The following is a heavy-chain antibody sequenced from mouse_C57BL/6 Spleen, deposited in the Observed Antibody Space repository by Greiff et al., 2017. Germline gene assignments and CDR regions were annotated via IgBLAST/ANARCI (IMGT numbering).Heavy chain of an antibody. CDR3: TTGDYYGSNWYFDV. J-gene: IGHJ1*03. V-gene: IGHV14-4*01. D-gene: IGHD1-1*01. CDR2: IDPENGDT. CDR1: GFNIKDDY. Sequence: VQLKQSGAELVRPGASVKLSCTASGFNIKDDYMHWVKQRPEQGLEWIGWIDPENGDTEYASKFQGTATITADTSSNTAYLQLSSLTSEDTAVYYCTTGDYYGSNWYFDVWGTGTTVTVSS.